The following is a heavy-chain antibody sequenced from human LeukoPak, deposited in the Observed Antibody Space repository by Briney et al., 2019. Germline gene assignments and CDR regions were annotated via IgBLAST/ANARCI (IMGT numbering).Heavy chain of an antibody. J-gene: IGHJ4*02. Sequence: PGGSLRLSCAASGFTFSNYYMSWIRQAPGKGLEWVSYISNSGSNIYYGDSVKGRFTISRDNAKNSLYLQMNSLRAEDTGVYYCARAVNFLFDYWGQGTRVTVSS. CDR2: ISNSGSNI. D-gene: IGHD2/OR15-2a*01. CDR1: GFTFSNYY. CDR3: ARAVNFLFDY. V-gene: IGHV3-11*01.